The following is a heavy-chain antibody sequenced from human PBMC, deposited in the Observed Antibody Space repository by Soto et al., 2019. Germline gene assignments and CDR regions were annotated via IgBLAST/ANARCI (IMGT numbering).Heavy chain of an antibody. D-gene: IGHD2-21*02. Sequence: SVKVSCNASGGSFSSYPISWVRQAPGQGLEWLGGIIPIFGTANYAQKFQDRVTITADESTSTTYMELSSLRSGDTAMYYCARDSYVVVTAMRYYYYGMDVWGQGTTVTVSS. CDR3: ARDSYVVVTAMRYYYYGMDV. CDR2: IIPIFGTA. V-gene: IGHV1-69*13. CDR1: GGSFSSYP. J-gene: IGHJ6*02.